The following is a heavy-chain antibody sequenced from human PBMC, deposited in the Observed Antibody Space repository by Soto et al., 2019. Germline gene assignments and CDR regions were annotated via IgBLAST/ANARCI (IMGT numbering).Heavy chain of an antibody. J-gene: IGHJ4*02. D-gene: IGHD2-21*02. CDR1: GFTFSSYG. CDR2: SSATGAGT. CDR3: AKDRRAGGNYGCYSDF. Sequence: EVQLLESGGGLVQPGGSLRLSCAASGFTFSSYGMTWVRQAPGKGLEWVSFSSATGAGTYYADSVKGRFTISRDNSKNTRYLQMTSLRADDTAVYYCAKDRRAGGNYGCYSDFWGQGALVIVSS. V-gene: IGHV3-23*01.